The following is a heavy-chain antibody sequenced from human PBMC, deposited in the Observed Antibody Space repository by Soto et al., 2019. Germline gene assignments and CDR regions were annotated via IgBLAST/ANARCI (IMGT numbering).Heavy chain of an antibody. CDR1: GGSISSGDYY. D-gene: IGHD5-12*01. V-gene: IGHV4-30-4*01. CDR2: IYYSGST. J-gene: IGHJ6*02. CDR3: ARAWLQLYYYGMDV. Sequence: SDTLSLTCNVSGGSISSGDYYWSWIRQPPGKGLEWIGYIYYSGSTYYNPSLKSRVTISVDTSKNQFSLKLSSVTAADTAVYYCARAWLQLYYYGMDVWGQGTTVTVSS.